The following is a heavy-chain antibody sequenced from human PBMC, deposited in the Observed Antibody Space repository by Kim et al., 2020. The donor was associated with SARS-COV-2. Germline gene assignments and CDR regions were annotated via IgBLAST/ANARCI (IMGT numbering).Heavy chain of an antibody. V-gene: IGHV4-39*01. D-gene: IGHD2-15*01. CDR3: ARHGAGSVVAAPVYFDY. Sequence: LKSRVTVSVDTSKNQFSLKLGSVTAEDTAVYYCARHGAGSVVAAPVYFDYWGQGTLVTVSS. J-gene: IGHJ4*02.